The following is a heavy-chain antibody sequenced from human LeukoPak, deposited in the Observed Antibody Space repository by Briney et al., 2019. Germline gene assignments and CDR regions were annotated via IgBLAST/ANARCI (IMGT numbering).Heavy chain of an antibody. J-gene: IGHJ5*02. Sequence: SETLSLTCTVSGGSISSYYWSWIRQPAGKGLEWIGRIYTSGSTNYNPSLKSRVTISVDKSKNQFSLKLSSVTAADTAVYYCARDREVIAARPEGWFDPWGQVTLVTVSS. CDR3: ARDREVIAARPEGWFDP. V-gene: IGHV4-4*07. CDR1: GGSISSYY. CDR2: IYTSGST. D-gene: IGHD6-6*01.